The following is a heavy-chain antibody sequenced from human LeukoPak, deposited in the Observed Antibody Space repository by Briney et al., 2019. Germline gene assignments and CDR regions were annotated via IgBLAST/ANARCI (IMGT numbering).Heavy chain of an antibody. Sequence: ASVKVSCKASGYTFTSYDINLVRQATGQGLEWMGWMNPNSGNTGYAQKFQGRVTMTRNTSISTAYMELSSLRSEDTAVYYCARTSPFIAVAGTVYYGMDVWGQGTTVTVSS. CDR3: ARTSPFIAVAGTVYYGMDV. J-gene: IGHJ6*02. V-gene: IGHV1-8*01. CDR1: GYTFTSYD. D-gene: IGHD6-19*01. CDR2: MNPNSGNT.